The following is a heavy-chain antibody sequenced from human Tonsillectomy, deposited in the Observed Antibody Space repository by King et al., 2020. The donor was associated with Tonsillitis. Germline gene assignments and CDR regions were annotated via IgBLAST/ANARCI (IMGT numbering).Heavy chain of an antibody. CDR3: ARVLGGAVAGRAFDI. D-gene: IGHD6-19*01. J-gene: IGHJ3*02. V-gene: IGHV3-48*03. CDR1: GFTFSSYE. CDR2: ISSSGSTI. Sequence: EVQLVESGGGLVQPGGSLRLSCAASGFTFSSYEMNWVRQAPGKGLEWVSYISSSGSTIYYADSVKGRFTISRDNAKNSLYLQMNSLRAEDTAVYYCARVLGGAVAGRAFDIWGQGTMVTVSS.